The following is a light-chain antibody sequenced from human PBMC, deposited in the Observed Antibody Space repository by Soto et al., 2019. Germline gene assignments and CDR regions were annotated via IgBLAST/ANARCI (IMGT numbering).Light chain of an antibody. CDR1: QSVSSS. V-gene: IGKV3-15*01. CDR2: GAS. J-gene: IGKJ1*01. Sequence: EIVMTQSPATLSVSPGERATLPCRASQSVSSSLAWYQQKPGQAPRLLIYGASTRATGIPARFSGSGSGTEFTLTISSLQSEDFAVYYCQQYNNWRTFGQGTKVEIK. CDR3: QQYNNWRT.